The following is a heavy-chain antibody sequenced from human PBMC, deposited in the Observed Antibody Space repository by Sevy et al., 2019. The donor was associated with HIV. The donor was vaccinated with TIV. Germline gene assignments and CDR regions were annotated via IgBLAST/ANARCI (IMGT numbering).Heavy chain of an antibody. CDR2: MSYSGST. J-gene: IGHJ4*02. CDR3: AKAYTYGPNPALGY. V-gene: IGHV4-39*01. D-gene: IGHD5-18*01. CDR1: GGPISSRSFY. Sequence: SETLSLTCTVSGGPISSRSFYWGWIRQPPGKGLDWLGSMSYSGSTYYNPSLKSRLTISVDTSKNQFSLKLSSVTAADTAVYYCAKAYTYGPNPALGYWGQGTLVTVSS.